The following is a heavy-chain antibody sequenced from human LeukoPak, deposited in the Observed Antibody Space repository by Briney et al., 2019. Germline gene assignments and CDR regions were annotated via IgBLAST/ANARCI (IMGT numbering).Heavy chain of an antibody. CDR2: IKQDGSEK. Sequence: PGGSLRLSCAASGFTFSSYWMSWVRQAPGKGLEWVANIKQDGSEKYYVDSVKGRFTISRDNAKNSLYLQMNSLRAEDTAVYYCARENLVGATTSFDYWGQGTLVTVSP. CDR1: GFTFSSYW. J-gene: IGHJ4*02. V-gene: IGHV3-7*01. CDR3: ARENLVGATTSFDY. D-gene: IGHD1-26*01.